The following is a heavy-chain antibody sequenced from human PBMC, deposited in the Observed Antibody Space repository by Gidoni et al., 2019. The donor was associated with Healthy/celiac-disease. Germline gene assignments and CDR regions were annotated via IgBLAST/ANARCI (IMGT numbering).Heavy chain of an antibody. J-gene: IGHJ4*02. CDR3: ARRGS. CDR2: ISYDGSNK. Sequence: QVQLVESGGGVVQPGRSLRLSCAASGFTFSSYAMHWVRQAPGKGLEWVAVISYDGSNKYYADSVKGRFTISRDNSKNTLYLQMNSLRAEDTAVYYCARRGSWGQGTLVTVSS. D-gene: IGHD1-26*01. CDR1: GFTFSSYA. V-gene: IGHV3-30*04.